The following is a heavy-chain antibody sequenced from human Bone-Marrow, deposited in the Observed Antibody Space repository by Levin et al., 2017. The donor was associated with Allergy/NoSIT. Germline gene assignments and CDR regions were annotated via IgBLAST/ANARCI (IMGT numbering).Heavy chain of an antibody. CDR3: ARERDYGDSHEIDY. CDR1: GGSITSGEYY. J-gene: IGHJ4*02. CDR2: IYYSGDT. Sequence: SETLSLTCTVSGGSITSGEYYWSWIRQHPGKGLEWVGYIYYSGDTYYNPSLKSRLRISVDTSGSQFSLRLKSVTAADTAVYYCARERDYGDSHEIDYWGQGTLVTVSS. D-gene: IGHD4-17*01. V-gene: IGHV4-31*03.